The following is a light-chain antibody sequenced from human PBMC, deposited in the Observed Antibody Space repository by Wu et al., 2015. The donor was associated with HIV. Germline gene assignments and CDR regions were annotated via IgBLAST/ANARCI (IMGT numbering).Light chain of an antibody. CDR1: HEVLPPT. J-gene: IGKJ2*01. CDR2: GAS. V-gene: IGKV3-15*01. CDR3: QQYDNWPPKYN. Sequence: ATLLLRRASHEVLPPTLASVSTETWPGSHGSSIYGASTRDTNIPARFSGSRSGIEFTLTISSLQSEDFAVYYCQQYDNWPPKYNFGQGTKLEIK.